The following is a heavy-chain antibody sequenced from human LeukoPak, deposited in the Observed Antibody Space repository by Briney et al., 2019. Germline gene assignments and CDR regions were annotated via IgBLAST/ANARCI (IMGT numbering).Heavy chain of an antibody. CDR2: IYDSGST. CDR3: ARGPWYYGSGSYYNPPDY. J-gene: IGHJ4*02. CDR1: GGSIRSSYYY. V-gene: IGHV4-39*01. Sequence: NPSETLSLTCTVSGGSIRSSYYYWGWIRQPPGKGLEWIGSIYDSGSTYYNPSLKSRVTISVDTSKNQFSLKLNSVTAADTAVYYCARGPWYYGSGSYYNPPDYWGQGTLVTVSS. D-gene: IGHD3-10*01.